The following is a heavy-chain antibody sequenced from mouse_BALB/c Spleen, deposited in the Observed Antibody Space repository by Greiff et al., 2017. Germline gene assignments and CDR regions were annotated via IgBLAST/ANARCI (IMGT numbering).Heavy chain of an antibody. V-gene: IGHV2-9*02. D-gene: IGHD2-1*01. CDR3: AREIYYGNYIYAMDY. J-gene: IGHJ4*01. CDR1: GFSLTSYG. CDR2: IWAGGST. Sequence: VMLVESGPGLVAPSQSLSITCTVSGFSLTSYGVHWVRQPPGKGLEWLGVIWAGGSTNYNSALMSRLSISKDNSKSQVFLKMNSLQTDDTAMYYCAREIYYGNYIYAMDYWGQGTSVTVSS.